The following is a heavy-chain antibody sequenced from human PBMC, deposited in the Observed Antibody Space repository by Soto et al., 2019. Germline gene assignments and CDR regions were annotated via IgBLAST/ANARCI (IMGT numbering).Heavy chain of an antibody. CDR1: GFTFSTYW. Sequence: GGSLRLSCAASGFTFSTYWMGWVRQAPGKGLEWVANLKEDGTTKYYVDSVKGRFTISRDNPKNSLYLQMNRLRAEDTEIYYCAPVREWGWFDTWGQGTLVTVSS. D-gene: IGHD1-26*01. CDR3: APVREWGWFDT. V-gene: IGHV3-7*01. CDR2: LKEDGTTK. J-gene: IGHJ5*02.